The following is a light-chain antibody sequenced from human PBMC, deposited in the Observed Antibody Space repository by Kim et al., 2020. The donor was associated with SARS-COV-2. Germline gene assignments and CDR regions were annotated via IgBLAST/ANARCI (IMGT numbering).Light chain of an antibody. Sequence: EVVLTQSPGTLSLSPGERATLSCRASQSVTANKLAWIRQKPGQAPRFLIYRASSRATGIPDRFSGSGSGTDFTLTISRLEPEDFAVYYCQQYFTAPLTVGGGTKLEI. CDR1: QSVTANK. V-gene: IGKV3-20*01. J-gene: IGKJ4*01. CDR2: RAS. CDR3: QQYFTAPLT.